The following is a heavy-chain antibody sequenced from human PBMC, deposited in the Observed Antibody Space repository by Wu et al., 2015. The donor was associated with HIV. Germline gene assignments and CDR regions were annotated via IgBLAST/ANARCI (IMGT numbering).Heavy chain of an antibody. V-gene: IGHV1-8*01. CDR2: MNPNSGNT. Sequence: QVRLVQSGAEVKKPGASVKVSCQASGYTFTIYDINWVRQAPGQGLEWMGWMNPNSGNTGYAQKFQGRVTMTRNTSIGTAYMELSSLRSEDTAVYYXARGNCGGDCSSFYYYYYGMDIWGQGTTVTVSS. CDR3: ARGNCGGDCSSFYYYYYGMDI. D-gene: IGHD2-21*02. J-gene: IGHJ6*02. CDR1: GYTFTIYD.